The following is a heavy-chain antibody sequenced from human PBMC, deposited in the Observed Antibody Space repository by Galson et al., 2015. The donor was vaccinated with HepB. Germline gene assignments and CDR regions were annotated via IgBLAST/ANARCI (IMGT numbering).Heavy chain of an antibody. CDR3: ARDSDYYDSSGTFDY. CDR2: ISSSSSYI. D-gene: IGHD3-22*01. Sequence: SLRLSCAASGFTFSSYSMNWVRQAPGKGLEWVSSISSSSSYIYYADSVKGRFTISRDNAKNSLYLQMNSLRAEDTAVYYCARDSDYYDSSGTFDYWGRGTLVTVSS. J-gene: IGHJ4*02. V-gene: IGHV3-21*01. CDR1: GFTFSSYS.